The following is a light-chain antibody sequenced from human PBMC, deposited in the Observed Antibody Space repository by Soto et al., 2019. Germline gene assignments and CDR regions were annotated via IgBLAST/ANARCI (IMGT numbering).Light chain of an antibody. J-gene: IGKJ2*01. CDR1: QSISTS. V-gene: IGKV1-39*01. CDR2: DAS. Sequence: QMTQSPSSLSSSVGDRVTITCRASQSISTSLCWFQQKPGRAPKLLISDASTLQSGVPSRFSGSGFGTDFTLTISSLQPEDFAAYYCLQTYTVPRTFGQGTNLDIK. CDR3: LQTYTVPRT.